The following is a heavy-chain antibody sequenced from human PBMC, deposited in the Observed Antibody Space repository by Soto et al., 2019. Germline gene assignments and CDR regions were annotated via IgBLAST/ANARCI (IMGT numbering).Heavy chain of an antibody. CDR1: GFTVSSNY. J-gene: IGHJ3*02. D-gene: IGHD3-16*01. CDR3: ARWRGGRYAFDI. Sequence: GGSLRLSCAASGFTVSSNYMIWVRQAPGKGLEWVSVIYSGGSTYYADSVKGRFTISRDNSKNTLYLQMNSLRAEDTAVYYCARWRGGRYAFDIWGQGTMVTVSS. CDR2: IYSGGST. V-gene: IGHV3-53*01.